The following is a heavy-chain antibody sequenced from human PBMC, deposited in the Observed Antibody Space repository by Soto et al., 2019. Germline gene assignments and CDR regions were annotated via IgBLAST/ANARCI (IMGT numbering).Heavy chain of an antibody. Sequence: GGSLRLSCAASGFTFASYAISWVRQAPGKGLEWVSTISSSSSYTNCADSVKGRFTISRDNAKNTLYLQMNSLRAEDTAVYYCAKYHPTSGYSRGGAFDIWGQGTMVTVSS. D-gene: IGHD6-13*01. CDR1: GFTFASYA. CDR2: ISSSSSYT. J-gene: IGHJ3*02. CDR3: AKYHPTSGYSRGGAFDI. V-gene: IGHV3-23*01.